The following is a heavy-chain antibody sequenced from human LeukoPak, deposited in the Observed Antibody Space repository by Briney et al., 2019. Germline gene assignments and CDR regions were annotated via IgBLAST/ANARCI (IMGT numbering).Heavy chain of an antibody. CDR2: MYPGDSDT. CDR3: ARSYYYGSGSYVLFDP. CDR1: GYRFSSYW. D-gene: IGHD3-10*01. Sequence: GESLTISCKGSGYRFSSYWIGWVRQMPRKGLEWMGIMYPGDSDTRYSPSFQGQVTISADKSISTAYLQWSSLKASDTAMYYCARSYYYGSGSYVLFDPWGQGTLVTVSS. V-gene: IGHV5-51*01. J-gene: IGHJ5*02.